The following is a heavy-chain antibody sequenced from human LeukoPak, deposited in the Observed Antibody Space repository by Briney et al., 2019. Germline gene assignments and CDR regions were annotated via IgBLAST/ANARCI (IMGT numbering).Heavy chain of an antibody. CDR1: GGSISSGGYS. D-gene: IGHD5-24*01. CDR3: ARPSRDTYAFDI. Sequence: SQTLSLTCAVSGGSISSGGYSWRWIRQPPGKGLEWIGYIYHSGSTYYNPSLKSRVTISVDRSKNQFSLKLSFVTAADTAVYYCARPSRDTYAFDIWGQGTMVTVSS. J-gene: IGHJ3*02. CDR2: IYHSGST. V-gene: IGHV4-30-2*01.